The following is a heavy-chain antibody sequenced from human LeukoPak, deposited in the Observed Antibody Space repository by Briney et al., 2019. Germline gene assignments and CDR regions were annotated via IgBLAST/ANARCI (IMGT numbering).Heavy chain of an antibody. J-gene: IGHJ6*03. D-gene: IGHD2-15*01. CDR1: GFTFSDHY. V-gene: IGHV3-72*01. Sequence: PGGSLRLSCAASGFTFSDHYMDWVPQGPGTGQKWGGRSRNKANSYTTEYAASVKGRFTISRDDSKNSLYLQMNSLKTEDTAVYYVARCEVGGGFYDACYMDVWGKGTTVTVSS. CDR3: ARCEVGGGFYDACYMDV. CDR2: SRNKANSYTT.